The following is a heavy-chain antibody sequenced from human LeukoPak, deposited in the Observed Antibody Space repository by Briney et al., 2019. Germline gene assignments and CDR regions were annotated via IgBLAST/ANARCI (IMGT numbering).Heavy chain of an antibody. V-gene: IGHV1-2*02. J-gene: IGHJ5*02. CDR3: ARDLGIAVAGWFDP. CDR2: INPNSGGT. D-gene: IGHD6-19*01. Sequence: ASVKVSCKASGYTFSGYYMHWVRRAPGQGLEWMGWINPNSGGTNYAQKFQGRVTMTRDTSISTAYMELSRLRSDDTAVYYCARDLGIAVAGWFDPWGQGSLVTVSS. CDR1: GYTFSGYY.